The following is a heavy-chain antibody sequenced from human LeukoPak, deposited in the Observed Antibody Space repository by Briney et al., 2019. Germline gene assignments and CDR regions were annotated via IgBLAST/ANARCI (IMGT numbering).Heavy chain of an antibody. Sequence: GGSLRLSCAASGFTFSTYSMNWVRQAPGKGLEWVSSISSSSTYIYYADSVKGRFTISRDNAKNSLYLQMNSLRAEDTAVYYCAKSRWDTAMIQDXFDDWGQGTLVTVFS. CDR3: AKSRWDTAMIQDXFDD. CDR1: GFTFSTYS. D-gene: IGHD5-18*01. J-gene: IGHJ4*02. CDR2: ISSSSTYI. V-gene: IGHV3-21*01.